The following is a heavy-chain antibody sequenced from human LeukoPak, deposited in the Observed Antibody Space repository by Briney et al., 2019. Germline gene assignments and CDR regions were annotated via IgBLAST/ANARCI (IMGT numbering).Heavy chain of an antibody. CDR1: RCSLTRHW. CDR3: ARGAYPGGYFDY. D-gene: IGHD1-14*01. CDR2: FYTDDSYT. J-gene: IGHJ4*02. V-gene: IGHV5-51*01. Sequence: GESLKSACKGSRCSLTRHWIRGVRQMPWKGMTWMAGFYTDDSYTKYRPSCQGQVTTSADKSISTAYLQWSSLKASDTPMYYCARGAYPGGYFDYWGQGTLVTVSS.